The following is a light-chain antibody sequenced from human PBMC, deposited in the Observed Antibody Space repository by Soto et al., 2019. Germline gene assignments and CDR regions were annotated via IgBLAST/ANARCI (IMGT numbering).Light chain of an antibody. CDR3: TVWDDSLRGRL. CDR2: RNN. J-gene: IGLJ2*01. Sequence: VLTQPPSASGTPGQRVTISCSGSSSNIESNYVYWYQQLPGTAPRLLIYRNNQRPSGVPDRFSGSKSGTSASLAISALRSEDEADYYCTVWDDSLRGRLFGGGTKLTVL. CDR1: SSNIESNY. V-gene: IGLV1-47*01.